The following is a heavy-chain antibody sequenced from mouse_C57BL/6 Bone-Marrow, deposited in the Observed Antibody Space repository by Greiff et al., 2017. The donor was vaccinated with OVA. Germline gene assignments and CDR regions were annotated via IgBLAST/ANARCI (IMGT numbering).Heavy chain of an antibody. CDR1: GFTFSSYA. J-gene: IGHJ1*03. CDR2: ISSGGDYI. Sequence: EVKLQESGEGLVKPGGSLKLSCAASGFTFSSYAMSWVRQTPEKRLEWVAYISSGGDYIYYADTVKGRFTISRDNARNTLYLQMSSLKSEDTAMYYCTRGVGRRSKYYEWYFDVWGTGTTVTVSS. V-gene: IGHV5-9-1*02. D-gene: IGHD1-1*01. CDR3: TRGVGRRSKYYEWYFDV.